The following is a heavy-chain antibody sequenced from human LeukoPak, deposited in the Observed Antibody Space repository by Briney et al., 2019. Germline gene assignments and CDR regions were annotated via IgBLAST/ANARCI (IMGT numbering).Heavy chain of an antibody. J-gene: IGHJ6*03. CDR1: GFTFTSSA. Sequence: SVKVSCKASGFTFTSSAMQWVRQARGQRLEWIGWIVVGSGNTNYAQKFQERVTITRDMSTSTAYMELSRLRSDDTAVYYRASREGVRGQEQGGYYYYMDVWGKGTTVTVSS. CDR2: IVVGSGNT. D-gene: IGHD1-26*01. CDR3: ASREGVRGQEQGGYYYYMDV. V-gene: IGHV1-58*02.